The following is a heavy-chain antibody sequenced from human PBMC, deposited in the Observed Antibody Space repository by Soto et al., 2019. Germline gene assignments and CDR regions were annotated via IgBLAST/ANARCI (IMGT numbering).Heavy chain of an antibody. CDR2: IYYSGST. V-gene: IGHV4-61*01. J-gene: IGHJ4*02. D-gene: IGHD2-2*01. CDR1: GGSVSSGSYY. Sequence: PSETLSLTCTVSGGSVSSGSYYWSWIRQPPGKGLEWIGYIYYSGSTNYNPSLKSRVTISVDTSKNQFSLKLSSVTAADTAVYYCARGRLVPAVNFDYWGLGTLVTVSS. CDR3: ARGRLVPAVNFDY.